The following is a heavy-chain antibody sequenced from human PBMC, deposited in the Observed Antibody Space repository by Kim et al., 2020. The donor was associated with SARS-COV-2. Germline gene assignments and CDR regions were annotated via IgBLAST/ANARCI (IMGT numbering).Heavy chain of an antibody. Sequence: GGSLRLSCAASGFTFSSYAMHWVRQAPGKGLEWVAVISYDGSNKYYADSVKGRFTISRDNSKNTLYLKMNSLRAEDTAVYYCARSRGFGSGSDLPDYLG. J-gene: IGHJ4*01. CDR2: ISYDGSNK. CDR1: GFTFSSYA. V-gene: IGHV3-30*04. CDR3: ARSRGFGSGSDLPDY. D-gene: IGHD3-10*01.